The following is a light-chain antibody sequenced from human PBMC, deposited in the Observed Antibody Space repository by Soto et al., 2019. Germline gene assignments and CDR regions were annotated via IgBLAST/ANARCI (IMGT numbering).Light chain of an antibody. CDR1: QSVSTW. J-gene: IGKJ4*01. CDR3: QQYNTLSLT. V-gene: IGKV1-5*01. CDR2: DAS. Sequence: DIQMTQSPSTLSASVGDTVTITCRASQSVSTWLAWYQQKPGRAPQLLIYDASRLKTGVPPRFGGSGSGTEFTLTITRLQPDDFATYHCQQYNTLSLTFGGGTKVEI.